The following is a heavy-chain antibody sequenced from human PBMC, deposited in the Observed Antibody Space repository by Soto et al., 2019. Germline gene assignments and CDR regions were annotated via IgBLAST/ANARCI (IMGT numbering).Heavy chain of an antibody. CDR2: IYYSGST. CDR3: ARDITYYYDSSGSPVNWFDP. D-gene: IGHD3-22*01. V-gene: IGHV4-31*03. J-gene: IGHJ5*02. Sequence: SETLSLTCTVSGGSISSGGYYWSWIRQHPGKGLEWIGYIYYSGSTYYNPSLKSRVTISVDTAKNQFSLKLSSVTAADTAVYYCARDITYYYDSSGSPVNWFDPWGQGTLVTVSS. CDR1: GGSISSGGYY.